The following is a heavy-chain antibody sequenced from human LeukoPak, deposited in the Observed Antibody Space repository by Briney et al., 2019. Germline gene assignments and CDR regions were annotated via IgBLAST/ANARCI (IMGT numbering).Heavy chain of an antibody. Sequence: GGSLRLSCAASGFTFSSYGMHWVRQAPGKGLEWVAVISYDGSNKYYADSVKGRFTISRDNSKNTLYLQMNSLRAEDTAVYYCAKGPYYYDSSGLGYWGQGTLVTVSS. V-gene: IGHV3-30*18. D-gene: IGHD3-22*01. CDR3: AKGPYYYDSSGLGY. CDR2: ISYDGSNK. CDR1: GFTFSSYG. J-gene: IGHJ4*02.